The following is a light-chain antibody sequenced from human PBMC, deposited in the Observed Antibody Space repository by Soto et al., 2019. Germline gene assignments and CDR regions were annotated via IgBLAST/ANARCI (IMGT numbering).Light chain of an antibody. J-gene: IGKJ1*01. Sequence: DIVMTQSPLSLPVTAGEPASVSCRSSQSLLHSNGYTYLDWYLQKPGQSPQLLIYWGSNRTSGVTDRFSGSGSGTDFTLKISRVEAEDVGVYYCMQALQTPWTFGQGTKVEIK. CDR3: MQALQTPWT. CDR1: QSLLHSNGYTY. CDR2: WGS. V-gene: IGKV2-28*01.